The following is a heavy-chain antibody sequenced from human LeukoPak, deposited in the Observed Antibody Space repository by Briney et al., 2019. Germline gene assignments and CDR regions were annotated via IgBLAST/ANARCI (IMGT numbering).Heavy chain of an antibody. CDR3: ARDRHSSGWYYFDY. D-gene: IGHD6-19*01. V-gene: IGHV4-4*07. Sequence: KTSETLSLTCTVSGGSISSYYWSWIRQPAGKGLEWIGRIYTNGNTNYNPSLKSRVTTSVDTSKNQFSLKLSSVTAADTAVYYCARDRHSSGWYYFDYWGQGTQVTVSS. CDR1: GGSISSYY. CDR2: IYTNGNT. J-gene: IGHJ4*02.